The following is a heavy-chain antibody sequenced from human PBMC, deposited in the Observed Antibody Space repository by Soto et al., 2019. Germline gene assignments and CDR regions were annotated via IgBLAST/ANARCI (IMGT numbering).Heavy chain of an antibody. CDR2: ISYSGNT. J-gene: IGHJ4*02. CDR1: GGSISNFY. D-gene: IGHD2-8*01. V-gene: IGHV4-59*01. Sequence: SETLSLTCTVSGGSISNFYWSWIRQPPGKGLEWIGYISYSGNTNYNPSLKSRVSISVDTAKNQLSLNLTSVTAADTAVYYCARAPMVLSRSYFDSWGQGTPVTVSS. CDR3: ARAPMVLSRSYFDS.